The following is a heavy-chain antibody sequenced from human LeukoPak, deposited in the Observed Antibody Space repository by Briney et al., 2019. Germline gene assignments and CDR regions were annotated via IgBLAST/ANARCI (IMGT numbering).Heavy chain of an antibody. D-gene: IGHD3-3*01. CDR2: IYYSGST. Sequence: SETLPLTCTVSVGSISSSSYYWGWIRQPPGKGLEWIGSIYYSGSTYYNPSLKSRVTISVDTSKNQFSLKLSSVTAADTAVYYCARHGDYYGMDVWGQGTTVTVSS. CDR1: VGSISSSSYY. J-gene: IGHJ6*02. CDR3: ARHGDYYGMDV. V-gene: IGHV4-39*01.